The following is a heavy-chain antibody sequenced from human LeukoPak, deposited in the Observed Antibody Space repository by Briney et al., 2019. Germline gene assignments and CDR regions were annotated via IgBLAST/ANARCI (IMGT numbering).Heavy chain of an antibody. J-gene: IGHJ4*02. CDR2: ISYDGSNK. Sequence: GGSLRLSCAASGFTFSTYAMSWVRQAPGKGLEWVAVISYDGSNKYYADSVKGRFTISRDNSKNTLYLQMNSLRAEDTAVYYCAKDPGYCSGGSCYSGAPLPDYWGQGTLVTVSS. V-gene: IGHV3-30*18. CDR1: GFTFSTYA. D-gene: IGHD2-15*01. CDR3: AKDPGYCSGGSCYSGAPLPDY.